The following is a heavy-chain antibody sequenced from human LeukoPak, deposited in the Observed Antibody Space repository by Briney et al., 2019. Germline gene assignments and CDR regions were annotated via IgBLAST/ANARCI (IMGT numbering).Heavy chain of an antibody. CDR1: GGSISSSSYY. CDR3: ARRFVLLWFGELFYDY. CDR2: IYYSGST. V-gene: IGHV4-39*01. Sequence: SETLSLTCTVSGGSISSSSYYWGWIRQPPGKGLEWIGSIYYSGSTYYNPSLKSRVTISVDTSKNQFSLKLSSVTAADTAVYYCARRFVLLWFGELFYDYWGQGTLVTVSS. J-gene: IGHJ4*02. D-gene: IGHD3-10*01.